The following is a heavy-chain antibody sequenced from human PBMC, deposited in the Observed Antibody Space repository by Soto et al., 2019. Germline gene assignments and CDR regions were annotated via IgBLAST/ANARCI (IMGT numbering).Heavy chain of an antibody. V-gene: IGHV3-66*04. CDR3: ARQYSSSWYVGY. CDR2: IYSGGTT. J-gene: IGHJ4*02. Sequence: GGSLRLSCAASGFTVSSTYMSWVRQAPGKGLEWVSVIYSGGTTYYADSVKGRFTISRGISKNTLYLQMNSLRAEDTAVYYCARQYSSSWYVGYWGQGTLVTVSS. D-gene: IGHD6-13*01. CDR1: GFTVSSTY.